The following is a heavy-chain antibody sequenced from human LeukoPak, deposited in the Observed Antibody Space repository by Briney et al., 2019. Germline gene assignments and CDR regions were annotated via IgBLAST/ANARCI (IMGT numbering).Heavy chain of an antibody. CDR1: GFTFSSYS. V-gene: IGHV3-21*01. CDR2: ISSSSSYI. J-gene: IGHJ4*02. D-gene: IGHD6-13*01. CDR3: ARVILSSSWYFYFDY. Sequence: GGSLRLSCAASGFTFSSYSMNWVRQAPGKGLEWVSSISSSSSYIYYADSVKGRFTISRDNAKNSLYLQMNSLRAEDTAVYYCARVILSSSWYFYFDYWGQGTLVTVSS.